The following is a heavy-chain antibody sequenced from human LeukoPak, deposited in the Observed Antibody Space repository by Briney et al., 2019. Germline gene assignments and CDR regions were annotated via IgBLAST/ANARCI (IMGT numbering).Heavy chain of an antibody. CDR2: ILPIFGTA. D-gene: IGHD1-26*01. J-gene: IGHJ3*02. CDR1: GGTFSSYA. V-gene: IGHV1-69*13. CDR3: ARDVGATVVFDI. Sequence: SVKVSCKASGGTFSSYAISWVRQAPGQGLEWMGGILPIFGTANYAQKFQGRVTITADHSTSTAYMELSSLRSEDTAVYFCARDVGATVVFDIWGQGTFVTVPS.